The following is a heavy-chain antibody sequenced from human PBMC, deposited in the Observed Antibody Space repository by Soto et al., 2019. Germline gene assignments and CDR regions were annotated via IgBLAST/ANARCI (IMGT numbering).Heavy chain of an antibody. J-gene: IGHJ4*02. CDR1: GGSISSYY. Sequence: TETLSLTCTVSGGSISSYYWSWIRQPPGKGLEWIGYIYYSGSTNYNPSLKSRVTISVDTSKNQFSLKLSSVTAADKAVYYCVRTSGSYYYFDYRGQGTLFTVCS. CDR2: IYYSGST. CDR3: VRTSGSYYYFDY. D-gene: IGHD1-26*01. V-gene: IGHV4-59*01.